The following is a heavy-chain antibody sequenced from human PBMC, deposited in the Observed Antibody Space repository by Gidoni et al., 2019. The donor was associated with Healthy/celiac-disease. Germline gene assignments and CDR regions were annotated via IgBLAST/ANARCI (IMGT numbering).Heavy chain of an antibody. V-gene: IGHV3-9*01. D-gene: IGHD1-26*01. J-gene: IGHJ4*02. CDR3: AKVTTPYSGSTGFDY. CDR2: ISWNSGSI. Sequence: EVQLVESGGGLVQPGRSLRLSCHAVGFTFVDYAMHWVRQAPGKGVEWVSGISWNSGSIGYADSVKGRFTISRDNAKNSLYLQMNSLRAEDTALYYCAKVTTPYSGSTGFDYWGQGTLVTVSS. CDR1: GFTFVDYA.